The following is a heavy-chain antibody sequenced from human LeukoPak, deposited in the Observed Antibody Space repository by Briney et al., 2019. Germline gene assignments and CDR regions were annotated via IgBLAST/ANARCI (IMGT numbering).Heavy chain of an antibody. D-gene: IGHD3-22*01. J-gene: IGHJ4*02. CDR3: ARVDVYYDSSGYFGLNY. V-gene: IGHV3-7*01. Sequence: PGGSLRLSCAASGFTFSSYWMSWVRQAPGKGLEWVANIKQDRSEKYYVDSVKGRFTISRDNAKNSLYLQMNSLRAEDTAVYYCARVDVYYDSSGYFGLNYWGQGTLVTVSS. CDR2: IKQDRSEK. CDR1: GFTFSSYW.